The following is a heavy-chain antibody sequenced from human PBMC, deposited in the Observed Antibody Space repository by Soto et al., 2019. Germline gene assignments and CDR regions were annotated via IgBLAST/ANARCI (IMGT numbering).Heavy chain of an antibody. CDR3: ARGAVACIFDY. CDR1: GFTFSSYS. D-gene: IGHD6-19*01. CDR2: ISSSSSTI. J-gene: IGHJ4*02. Sequence: EVQLVESGGGLVQPGGSLRLSCAASGFTFSSYSMNWVRQAPGKGLEWVSYISSSSSTIYYADSVKGRFTISRDNAKNSLYLQMNSLRAEDTAVYYCARGAVACIFDYWGQGTLVTVSS. V-gene: IGHV3-48*01.